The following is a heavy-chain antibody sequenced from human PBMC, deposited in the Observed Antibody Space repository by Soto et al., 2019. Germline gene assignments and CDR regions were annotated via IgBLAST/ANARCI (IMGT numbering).Heavy chain of an antibody. J-gene: IGHJ4*01. CDR3: ARDLGGVGSY. Sequence: XVSLRLSCAACGFSFSNYWMHWVRQAPGQGLVWVSRLNTNGRITDYADSVQGRFTISRDNARNTLYLQINSLRVKDTAVYYCARDLGGVGSYSGHGTLVTVSS. D-gene: IGHD3-16*01. CDR1: GFSFSNYW. CDR2: LNTNGRIT. V-gene: IGHV3-74*01.